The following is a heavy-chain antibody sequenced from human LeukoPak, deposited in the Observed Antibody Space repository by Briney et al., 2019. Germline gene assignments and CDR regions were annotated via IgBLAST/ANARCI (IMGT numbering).Heavy chain of an antibody. CDR1: GYTFTGYY. CDR2: INPNSGGT. J-gene: IGHJ5*02. Sequence: ASVKVSCKASGYTFTGYYMHWVRQAPGQGLEWMGRINPNSGGTNYAQKFQGRVTMTRDTSISTAYMELSRLRSDATAVYYCAGIRGGPPLFDPWGQGTLVTVSS. V-gene: IGHV1-2*06. CDR3: AGIRGGPPLFDP.